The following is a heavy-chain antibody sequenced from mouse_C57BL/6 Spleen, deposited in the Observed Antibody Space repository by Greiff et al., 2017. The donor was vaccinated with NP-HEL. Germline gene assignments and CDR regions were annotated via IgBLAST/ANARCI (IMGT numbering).Heavy chain of an antibody. Sequence: VKLVESGPGLVQPSQSLSITCTVSGFSLTSYGVHWVRQSPGKGLEWLGVIWSGGSTDYNAAFISRLSISKDNSKSQVFFKMNSLQADDTAIYYCARRGAIRGDAMDYWGQGTSVTVSS. V-gene: IGHV2-2*01. CDR3: ARRGAIRGDAMDY. J-gene: IGHJ4*01. D-gene: IGHD3-1*01. CDR1: GFSLTSYG. CDR2: IWSGGST.